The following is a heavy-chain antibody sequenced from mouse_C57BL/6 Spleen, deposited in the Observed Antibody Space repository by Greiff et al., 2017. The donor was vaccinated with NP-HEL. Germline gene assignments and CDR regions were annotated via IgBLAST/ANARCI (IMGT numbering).Heavy chain of an antibody. Sequence: EVKLMESEGGLVQPGSSMKLSCTASGFTFSDYYMAWVRQVPEKGLEWVANINYDGSSTYYLDSLKSRFIISRDNAKNILYLQMSSLKSEDTATYYCARDGGYYGSSFFDYWGQGTTLTVSS. CDR1: GFTFSDYY. V-gene: IGHV5-16*01. J-gene: IGHJ2*01. CDR3: ARDGGYYGSSFFDY. D-gene: IGHD1-1*01. CDR2: INYDGSST.